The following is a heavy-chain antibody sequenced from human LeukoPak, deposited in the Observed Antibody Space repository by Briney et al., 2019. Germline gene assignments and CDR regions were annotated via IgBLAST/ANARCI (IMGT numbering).Heavy chain of an antibody. CDR3: ARVRGIVATVNYFEY. V-gene: IGHV4-59*01. CDR1: GGSINTYY. D-gene: IGHD5-12*01. CDR2: IYSSGRT. J-gene: IGHJ4*02. Sequence: SETLSLTCTVSGGSINTYYWNWIRQPPGKGLEWIGYIYSSGRTNYNPSLKSRVTISVDTSKNQFSLKLSSVTAADTAVYYCARVRGIVATVNYFEYWGQGTLVTVSS.